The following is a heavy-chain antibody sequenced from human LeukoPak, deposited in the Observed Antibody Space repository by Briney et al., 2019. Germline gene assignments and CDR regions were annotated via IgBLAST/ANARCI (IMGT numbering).Heavy chain of an antibody. CDR3: AKAVTASHYDSSGYLNWFDP. Sequence: GGSLRLSCAASGFTFSSYGMSWVRQAPGKGLEWVSAISGSSGSTYYADSVKGRFTISRDNAKNSLYLQMNSLRAAYTAVYYCAKAVTASHYDSSGYLNWFDPWGQGTLVTVSS. D-gene: IGHD3-22*01. CDR1: GFTFSSYG. CDR2: ISGSSGST. V-gene: IGHV3-23*01. J-gene: IGHJ5*02.